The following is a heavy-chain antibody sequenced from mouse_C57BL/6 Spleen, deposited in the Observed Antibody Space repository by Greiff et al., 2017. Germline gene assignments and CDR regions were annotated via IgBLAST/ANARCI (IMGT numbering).Heavy chain of an antibody. CDR3: ASYSYAMDY. V-gene: IGHV1-82*01. CDR1: GYAFSSSW. Sequence: VKLLESGPELVKPGASVKISCKASGYAFSSSWMNWVKQRPGQGLEWIGRIYPGDGDTNYNGKFKGKATLTADKSSSTAYMQLSSLTSEDSAVYFCASYSYAMDYWGQGTSVTVSS. CDR2: IYPGDGDT. J-gene: IGHJ4*01.